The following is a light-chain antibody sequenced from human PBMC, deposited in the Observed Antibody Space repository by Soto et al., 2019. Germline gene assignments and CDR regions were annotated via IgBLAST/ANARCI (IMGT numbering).Light chain of an antibody. J-gene: IGKJ1*01. V-gene: IGKV1-5*01. CDR2: DAS. CDR1: QSISSW. CDR3: QQYNSFT. Sequence: DIQMTQSPSTLSASVGDRVPITCRASQSISSWLAWYQQKPGKAPKLLIYDASSLESGVPSRFSGSGSGTEFTLTISSLQPDDFATYYCQQYNSFTFGQGTKVDI.